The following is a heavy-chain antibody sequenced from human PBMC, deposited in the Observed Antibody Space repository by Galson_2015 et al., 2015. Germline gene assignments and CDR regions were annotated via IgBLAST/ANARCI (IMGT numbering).Heavy chain of an antibody. CDR1: GFTFSSYA. V-gene: IGHV3-23*01. CDR2: IGGSGVTT. Sequence: SLRLSCAASGFTFSSYAMNWVRQAPGKGLEWVSCIGGSGVTTYYAESVKGRFTISRDNSKNTLYLQMNGLRAEDTAIYYCADTFWSGHYLLDYGRRGTLVTVSS. D-gene: IGHD3-3*01. J-gene: IGHJ4*01. CDR3: ADTFWSGHYLLDY.